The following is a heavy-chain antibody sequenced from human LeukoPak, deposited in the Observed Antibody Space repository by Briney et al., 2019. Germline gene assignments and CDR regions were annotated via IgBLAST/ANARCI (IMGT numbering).Heavy chain of an antibody. V-gene: IGHV1-2*02. CDR3: ARVGDGYSYGYRQTDV. D-gene: IGHD5-18*01. J-gene: IGHJ6*04. CDR2: INPNSGGT. CDR1: GYTFTGYY. Sequence: GASVKVSCKASGYTFTGYYMHWVRQAPGQGLEWMGWINPNSGGTNYAQKFQGRVTMTRDTSISTAYMELSRLRSDDTAVYYCARVGDGYSYGYRQTDVWGKGTTVTVSS.